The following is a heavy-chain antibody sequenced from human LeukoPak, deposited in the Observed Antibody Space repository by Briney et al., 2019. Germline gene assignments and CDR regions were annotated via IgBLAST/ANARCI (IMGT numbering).Heavy chain of an antibody. CDR2: IYIGGTT. D-gene: IGHD3-10*01. V-gene: IGHV3-66*02. J-gene: IGHJ4*02. Sequence: PGGSLRLSCAASGFTASSNYMSLVRQAPGKGLEWVAVIYIGGTTYYAESVKGRFTISRDNSKDTVYLQMNSLRAEDTAVYYCARDSMVRGAPPYWGQGTLVTVSS. CDR1: GFTASSNY. CDR3: ARDSMVRGAPPY.